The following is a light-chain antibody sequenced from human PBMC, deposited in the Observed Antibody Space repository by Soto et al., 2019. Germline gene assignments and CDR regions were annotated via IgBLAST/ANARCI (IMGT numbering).Light chain of an antibody. J-gene: IGKJ1*01. V-gene: IGKV3-11*01. CDR1: QSVGTS. CDR2: DPS. CDR3: QQSSHWPPWT. Sequence: EIVFTQSPATLSLSPGERATFSCKASQSVGTSLAWFQQKPGQAPRLLIYDPSVRATGIHARFSGSGSGTDFKLTISRLQPKDIPMYYCQQSSHWPPWTFGRGTRVEI.